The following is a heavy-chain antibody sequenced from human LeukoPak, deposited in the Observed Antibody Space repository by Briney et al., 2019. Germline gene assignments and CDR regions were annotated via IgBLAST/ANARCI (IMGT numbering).Heavy chain of an antibody. CDR2: ISAYNGNT. CDR3: ASSTPYSSSWYYFDY. D-gene: IGHD6-13*01. J-gene: IGHJ4*02. V-gene: IGHV1-18*01. CDR1: GYTFTSYG. Sequence: ASVKVSCKASGYTFTSYGISWVRQAPGQGLEWMGWISAYNGNTNYAQKLQGRVTMTTDTSTSTAYMELSSLRSEDTAVYYCASSTPYSSSWYYFDYWGQGTLVTVSS.